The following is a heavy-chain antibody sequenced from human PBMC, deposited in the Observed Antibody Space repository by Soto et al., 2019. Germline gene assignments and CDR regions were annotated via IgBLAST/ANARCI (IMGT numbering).Heavy chain of an antibody. CDR3: AKEYGSSSLSPDFDY. CDR2: ISYDGSNK. CDR1: GFTFSSYG. V-gene: IGHV3-30*18. J-gene: IGHJ4*02. Sequence: QVQLVESGGGVVQPGRSLRLSCAASGFTFSSYGMHCVRQAPGQGLEWVAVISYDGSNKYYADSVKGRFTISRDNSKNTLYLQMTSLRAEDTAVYYCAKEYGSSSLSPDFDYWGQGTLVTVSS. D-gene: IGHD6-13*01.